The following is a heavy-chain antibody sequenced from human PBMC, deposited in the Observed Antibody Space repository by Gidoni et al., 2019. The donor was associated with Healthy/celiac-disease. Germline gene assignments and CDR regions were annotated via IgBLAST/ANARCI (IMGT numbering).Heavy chain of an antibody. Sequence: QVQLVESGGGVVQPGRSLRLSCAASGFTFSSYGMHWVRQAPGKGLEWVAVISYDGSNKYYADSVKGRFTISRDNSKNTLYLQMNSLRAEDTAVYYCAKVRDRYTLEWLLWDYWGQGTLVTVSS. CDR2: ISYDGSNK. CDR1: GFTFSSYG. CDR3: AKVRDRYTLEWLLWDY. D-gene: IGHD3-3*01. J-gene: IGHJ4*02. V-gene: IGHV3-30*18.